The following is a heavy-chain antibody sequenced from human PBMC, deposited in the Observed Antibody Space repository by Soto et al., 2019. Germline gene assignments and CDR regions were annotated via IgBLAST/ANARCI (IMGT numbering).Heavy chain of an antibody. CDR1: GGSISSGGYY. CDR2: IYYSGST. Sequence: QVQLQESGPGLVKPSQTLSLTCTVSGGSISSGGYYWSWIRQHPGKGLEWIGYIYYSGSTYYNPSLKSRVTISVDTSKNQVSLKLSSVTAADTAVYYCASEKVGDYLHYGMDVWGQGTTVTVSS. CDR3: ASEKVGDYLHYGMDV. V-gene: IGHV4-31*03. J-gene: IGHJ6*02. D-gene: IGHD4-17*01.